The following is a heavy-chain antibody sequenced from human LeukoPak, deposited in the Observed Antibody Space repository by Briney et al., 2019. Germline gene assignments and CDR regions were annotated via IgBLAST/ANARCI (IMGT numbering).Heavy chain of an antibody. Sequence: SETLSLTCTVSGGSISSGDYYWSWIRQPPGKGVDWIGYIYYSGSTYYNPSLKSRVTISVDTSKNQFSLKLSSVTAADTAVYYCARVVTLAVGGPDYLGQGTLVTVSS. D-gene: IGHD5-18*01. CDR1: GGSISSGDYY. V-gene: IGHV4-30-4*01. CDR2: IYYSGST. CDR3: ARVVTLAVGGPDY. J-gene: IGHJ4*02.